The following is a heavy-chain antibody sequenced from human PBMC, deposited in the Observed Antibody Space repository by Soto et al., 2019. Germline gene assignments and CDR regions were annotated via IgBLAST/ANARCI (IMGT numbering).Heavy chain of an antibody. CDR1: GDSINSDKYY. V-gene: IGHV4-39*01. CDR2: IYYRGNT. Sequence: QLQESGPGLVKPSETLSLTCSVSGDSINSDKYYWGWIRQPPGKGLEWIGSIYYRGNTYYNPSLQTPVTISPDKSKSQFSLRLNSVTAADSAVYFCARLEGLATISYYFDFWGQGAQVTVSS. D-gene: IGHD3-9*01. J-gene: IGHJ4*02. CDR3: ARLEGLATISYYFDF.